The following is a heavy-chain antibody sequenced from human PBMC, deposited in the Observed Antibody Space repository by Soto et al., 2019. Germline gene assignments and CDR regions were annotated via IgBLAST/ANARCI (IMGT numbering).Heavy chain of an antibody. CDR1: GFTFSSYA. D-gene: IGHD3-3*01. Sequence: GGSLRLSCAASGFTFSSYAMSWVRQAPGKGLEWVSAISGSGGSTYYADSVKGRFTISRDNSKNTLYLQMNSLRAEDTAVYYCAKSPGGPPNVLRFLEGNLAGYYYYGMDVWGQGTTVTVSS. J-gene: IGHJ6*02. CDR3: AKSPGGPPNVLRFLEGNLAGYYYYGMDV. V-gene: IGHV3-23*01. CDR2: ISGSGGST.